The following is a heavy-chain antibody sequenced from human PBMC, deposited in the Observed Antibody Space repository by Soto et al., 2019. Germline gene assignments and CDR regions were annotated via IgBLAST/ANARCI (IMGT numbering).Heavy chain of an antibody. CDR2: INPNSGGT. D-gene: IGHD3-9*01. CDR3: ARGKLYYDMFINWFDP. Sequence: ASVKVSCTASGYTFTGYYMHWVRQAPGPGLEWMGWINPNSGGTNYAQKFQGRVTMTRDTSISTAYMELSRLRSDDTAVYYCARGKLYYDMFINWFDPWGQGTLVTVSS. J-gene: IGHJ5*02. CDR1: GYTFTGYY. V-gene: IGHV1-2*02.